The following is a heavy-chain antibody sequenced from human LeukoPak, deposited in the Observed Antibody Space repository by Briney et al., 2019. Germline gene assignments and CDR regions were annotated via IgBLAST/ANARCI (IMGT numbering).Heavy chain of an antibody. CDR2: IWYDGSNK. Sequence: GRSLRLSCAASGFTFNTYGMHWLRQAPGKGLEWVALIWYDGSNKYYADSVKGRFTISRDNYRDTLFLQMNSLRVEDSAVYYCARDRGTNIVNAGLRPGYIDYWGQGTLVTVSS. CDR1: GFTFNTYG. D-gene: IGHD5-12*01. CDR3: ARDRGTNIVNAGLRPGYIDY. J-gene: IGHJ4*02. V-gene: IGHV3-33*01.